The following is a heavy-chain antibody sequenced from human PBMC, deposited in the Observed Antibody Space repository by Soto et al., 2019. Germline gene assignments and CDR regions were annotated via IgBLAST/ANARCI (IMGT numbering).Heavy chain of an antibody. V-gene: IGHV1-2*02. J-gene: IGHJ4*02. CDR3: ARREQWLENFDF. CDR1: GYTFTGYY. CDR2: INPNSGDS. D-gene: IGHD6-19*01. Sequence: ASVKVSCKTSGYTFTGYYMRWIRQAPGQGLEWMGWINPNSGDSNYSQEFQGRVTMTSDTSITTAYMQLTRLRSDDTAVYYCARREQWLENFDFWGQGTLVTVS.